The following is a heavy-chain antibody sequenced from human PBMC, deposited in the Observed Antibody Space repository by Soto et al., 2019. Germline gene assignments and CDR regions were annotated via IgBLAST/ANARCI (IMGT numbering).Heavy chain of an antibody. V-gene: IGHV3-23*01. D-gene: IGHD3-9*01. CDR1: GFTFSSYA. Sequence: GGSLRLSCAASGFTFSSYAMSWVRQAPGKGLEWVSAISGSGGSTYYADSVKGRFTISRDNSKNTLYLQMNSLRAEDTAVYYYAKAGPDFYVFLTGYQEYYYYYYMDVGGKGTRVTVS. CDR3: AKAGPDFYVFLTGYQEYYYYYYMDV. CDR2: ISGSGGST. J-gene: IGHJ6*03.